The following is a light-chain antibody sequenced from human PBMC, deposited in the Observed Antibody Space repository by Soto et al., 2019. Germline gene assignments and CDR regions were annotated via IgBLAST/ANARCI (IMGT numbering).Light chain of an antibody. Sequence: MRMTEYPYTLASAVVVELGSRCLASQSISSWLAWYQQKPGKAPKVLIYDASSLEGGVPSRFSGSGSGTDFTLTMSSVQPDLLAPYYCQQCKSYPWAFGQGTKVDIK. CDR3: QQCKSYPWA. CDR2: DAS. V-gene: IGKV1-5*01. CDR1: QSISSW. J-gene: IGKJ1*01.